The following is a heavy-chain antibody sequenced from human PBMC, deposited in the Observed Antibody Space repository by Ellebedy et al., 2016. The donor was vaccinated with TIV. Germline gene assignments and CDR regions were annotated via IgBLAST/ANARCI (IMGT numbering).Heavy chain of an antibody. D-gene: IGHD2/OR15-2a*01. J-gene: IGHJ5*02. V-gene: IGHV3-64*01. CDR3: ARGGGFYHVDA. CDR1: GFTFSIYT. Sequence: GESLKISCAAPGFTFSIYTMHRVRQAPGKGLEFVSGISGNGAITYYANSVKGRFSISRDNSKNTVYLQMGSLRGEDLAVYYCARGGGFYHVDAWGQGTLVTVSS. CDR2: ISGNGAIT.